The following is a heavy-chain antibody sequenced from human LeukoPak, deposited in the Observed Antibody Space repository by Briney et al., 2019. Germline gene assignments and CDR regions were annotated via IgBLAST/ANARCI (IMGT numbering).Heavy chain of an antibody. CDR3: ARGIVMAPTPLDY. CDR1: GFTVSSNY. Sequence: PGGSLRLSCAASGFTVSSNYMNWVRQAPGKGLEWVSVIYSGGSTYYADSVKGRFTISRDNSKNTLYLQMNSLRAEDTAVYYCARGIVMAPTPLDYWGQGTLVTVSS. J-gene: IGHJ4*02. V-gene: IGHV3-66*01. D-gene: IGHD3-16*01. CDR2: IYSGGST.